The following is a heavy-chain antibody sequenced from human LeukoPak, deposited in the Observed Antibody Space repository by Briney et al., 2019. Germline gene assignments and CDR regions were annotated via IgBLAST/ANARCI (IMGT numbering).Heavy chain of an antibody. CDR2: ISGSGGST. CDR3: AKDDDVTRHGRWGPIFEY. CDR1: GFTFSSYA. Sequence: GGSLRLSCAASGFTFSSYAMTWVRQAPGKGLEWVSAISGSGGSTYYAGSVKGRFTISRDNSKNTLYLQMNSLRAEDTAVYYCAKDDDVTRHGRWGPIFEYWGQGTLVTVSS. J-gene: IGHJ4*02. V-gene: IGHV3-23*01. D-gene: IGHD3-16*01.